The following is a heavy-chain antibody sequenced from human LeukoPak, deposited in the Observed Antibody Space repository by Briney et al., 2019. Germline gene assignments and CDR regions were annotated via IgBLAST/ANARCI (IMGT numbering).Heavy chain of an antibody. CDR3: ARTITMVRGVIDHHDFDY. CDR1: GYTFTSYG. J-gene: IGHJ4*02. V-gene: IGHV1-18*01. CDR2: ISAYNGNT. Sequence: ASVKVSYKASGYTFTSYGISWVRQAPGQGLEWMGWISAYNGNTNYAQKLQGRVTMTTDTSTSTAYKELRSLRSDDTAVYYCARTITMVRGVIDHHDFDYWGQGTLVTVSS. D-gene: IGHD3-10*01.